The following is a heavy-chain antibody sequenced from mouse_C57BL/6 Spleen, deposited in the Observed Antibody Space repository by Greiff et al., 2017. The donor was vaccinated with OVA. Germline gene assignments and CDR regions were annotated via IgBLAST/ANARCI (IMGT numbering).Heavy chain of an antibody. CDR1: GYTFTDYN. J-gene: IGHJ3*01. Sequence: VQLKQSGPELVKPGASVKIPCKASGYTFTDYNMDWVKQSHGKSLEWIGDITPNNGGTIYNQKFKGKATLTVDKSSSTAYMELRSLTSEDTAVYNCARGLAWFDYWGKGTLVTVSA. CDR3: ARGLAWFDY. D-gene: IGHD3-3*01. CDR2: ITPNNGGT. V-gene: IGHV1-18*01.